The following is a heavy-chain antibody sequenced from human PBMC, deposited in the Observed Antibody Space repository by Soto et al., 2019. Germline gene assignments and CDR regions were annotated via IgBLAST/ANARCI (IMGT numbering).Heavy chain of an antibody. D-gene: IGHD6-13*01. Sequence: PGGSLRLSCAASGFTFTSYAMNWVRLAPGKGLEWVSAISGTGYYADSVKGRFTISRDNTKNTLYLQMNSLRAEDTAVYYCAKAGFSSSWSPTYFDYWGQGTLVTVSS. J-gene: IGHJ4*02. CDR1: GFTFTSYA. CDR3: AKAGFSSSWSPTYFDY. V-gene: IGHV3-23*01. CDR2: ISGTG.